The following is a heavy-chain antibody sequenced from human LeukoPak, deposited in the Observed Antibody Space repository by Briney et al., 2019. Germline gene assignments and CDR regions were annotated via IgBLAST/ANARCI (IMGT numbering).Heavy chain of an antibody. V-gene: IGHV1-69*04. CDR3: ASCSSSWYLSPHLDYYYGMDV. D-gene: IGHD6-13*01. CDR1: GGTFSSYA. J-gene: IGHJ6*02. CDR2: IIPILGIS. Sequence: SVTVSCKGCGGTFSSYAISWVGQAPGKGLEWMGRIIPILGISNYAQKFQGRVTITADKSTSTAYMELSSLRSEDTAVYYCASCSSSWYLSPHLDYYYGMDVWGQGTTVTVSS.